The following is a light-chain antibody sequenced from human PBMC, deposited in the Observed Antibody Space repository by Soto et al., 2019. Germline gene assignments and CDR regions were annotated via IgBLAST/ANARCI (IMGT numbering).Light chain of an antibody. J-gene: IGKJ4*01. CDR3: QQYYTTPRT. CDR1: QSVLYSSNSRNY. V-gene: IGKV4-1*01. CDR2: WAS. Sequence: DIVMTQSPDSLAVSLGERATIKCKSSQSVLYSSNSRNYLAWYQQKAGQPPKLLIYWASTRESGVPDRFGGSGSGTDFTLTISSLQPEDGAVYYCQQYYTTPRTFGGGTKVEIK.